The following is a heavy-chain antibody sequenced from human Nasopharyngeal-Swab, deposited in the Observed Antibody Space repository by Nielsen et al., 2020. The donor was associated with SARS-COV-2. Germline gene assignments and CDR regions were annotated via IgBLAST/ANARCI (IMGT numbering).Heavy chain of an antibody. V-gene: IGHV3-23*01. Sequence: GGSLRLSCAASGFNFNYYSMNWVRQAPGKGLEWCSFISGAGGTTFYSDSVKGRFTISRDTSKNTLYLQMSSLRAEDTALYYCAKALERELPRYSDFWGQGTLVTVSS. CDR3: AKALERELPRYSDF. CDR1: GFNFNYYS. J-gene: IGHJ4*02. CDR2: ISGAGGTT. D-gene: IGHD1-7*01.